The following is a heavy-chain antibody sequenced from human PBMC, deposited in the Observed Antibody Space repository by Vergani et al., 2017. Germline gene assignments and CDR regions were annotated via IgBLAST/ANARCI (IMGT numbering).Heavy chain of an antibody. CDR2: ISWRSESV. J-gene: IGHJ5*02. CDR3: AKSXPLYGIRYSWFDP. CDR1: GFRFDDHA. Sequence: VQLVESGGGVVQPGRSLRLSCAASGFRFDDHAMHWVRQGPGKGLEWVAGISWRSESVGYADSVKGRFTISRDNAKNFLYLQMNNLRPEDTAVYYCAKSXPLYGIRYSWFDPWGQGTLVTVAS. D-gene: IGHD2-21*01. V-gene: IGHV3-9*01.